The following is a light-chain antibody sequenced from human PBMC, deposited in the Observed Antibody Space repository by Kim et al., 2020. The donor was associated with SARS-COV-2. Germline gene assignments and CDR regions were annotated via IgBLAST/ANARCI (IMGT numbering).Light chain of an antibody. CDR1: SGSPATTS. CDR3: QSYDGSLVV. V-gene: IGLV6-57*02. Sequence: GTTATISCTGSSGSPATTSVQWYQQRPGSAPTTVIYEANRRPSGVPDRFSGSIDSSSNSASRSVSGLKTEDEADYYCQSYDGSLVVFGGGTQLTVL. J-gene: IGLJ2*01. CDR2: EAN.